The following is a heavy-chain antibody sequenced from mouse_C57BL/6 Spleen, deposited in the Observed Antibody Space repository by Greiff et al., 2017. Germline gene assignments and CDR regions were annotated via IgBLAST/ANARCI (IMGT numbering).Heavy chain of an antibody. CDR1: GYTFTDYE. D-gene: IGHD1-1*01. CDR3: TRDPITTLVTFDY. J-gene: IGHJ2*01. V-gene: IGHV1-15*01. CDR2: IDPETGGT. Sequence: QVQLQQSGAELVRPGASVTLSCKASGYTFTDYEMHWVKQTPVHGLEWIGAIDPETGGTAYNQKFKGKAILTADKSSSTAYMELRSLTSEDSAVYYCTRDPITTLVTFDYWGQGTTLTVSS.